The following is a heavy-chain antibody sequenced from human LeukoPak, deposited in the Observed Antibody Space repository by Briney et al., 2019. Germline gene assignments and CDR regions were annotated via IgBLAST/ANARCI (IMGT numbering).Heavy chain of an antibody. D-gene: IGHD6-13*01. CDR2: ISSSSSYI. CDR3: ARGTRGLLTAAGFDAFDI. Sequence: PGGSLRLSCAASGFTFSSYSMNWVRQAPGKGLEWVSSISSSSSYIYYADSVKGRFTISRDNAKNSLYLQMNSLRAEDTAVYYCARGTRGLLTAAGFDAFDIWGQGTMVTVSS. V-gene: IGHV3-21*01. J-gene: IGHJ3*02. CDR1: GFTFSSYS.